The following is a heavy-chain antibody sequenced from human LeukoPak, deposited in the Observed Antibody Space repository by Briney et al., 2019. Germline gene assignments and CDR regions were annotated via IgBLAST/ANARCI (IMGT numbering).Heavy chain of an antibody. D-gene: IGHD2-2*01. CDR3: AKDLKYQLLPY. Sequence: GGSLRLSRAASGFTFSSYAMSWVRQAPGKGLEWVSAISGSGGSTYYADSVKGRFTISRDNSKNTLYLQMNSLRAEDTAVYYCAKDLKYQLLPYWGQGTLVTVSS. CDR2: ISGSGGST. V-gene: IGHV3-23*01. CDR1: GFTFSSYA. J-gene: IGHJ4*02.